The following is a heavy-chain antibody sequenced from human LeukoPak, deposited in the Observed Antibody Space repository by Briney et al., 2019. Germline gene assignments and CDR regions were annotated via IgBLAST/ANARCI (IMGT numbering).Heavy chain of an antibody. CDR1: GFTFRDYG. V-gene: IGHV3-23*01. CDR2: IFPSGGEI. D-gene: IGHD6-19*01. Sequence: PGGSLRLSCAASGFTFRDYGMSWVRQAPGKGLEWVSSIFPSGGEIHYADSVRGRFTISRDNSKSTLSLQMNSLRAEDTGVYYCAKDLSSGSRRAYWGQGTLVTVSS. CDR3: AKDLSSGSRRAY. J-gene: IGHJ4*02.